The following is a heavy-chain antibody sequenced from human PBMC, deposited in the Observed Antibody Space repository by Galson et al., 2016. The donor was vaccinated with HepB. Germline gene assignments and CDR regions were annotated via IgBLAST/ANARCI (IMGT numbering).Heavy chain of an antibody. J-gene: IGHJ6*02. Sequence: SLRLSCAASGFTFSSYAMSWVRQAPGKGLEWVSGVSAGGVNTNYADSVRGRFTISRDSSKNTLYLQMNSLRAEDTAVYYCAKDERCSGGSCYFGVWGQGTTVTVSS. CDR3: AKDERCSGGSCYFGV. CDR2: VSAGGVNT. CDR1: GFTFSSYA. V-gene: IGHV3-23*01. D-gene: IGHD2-15*01.